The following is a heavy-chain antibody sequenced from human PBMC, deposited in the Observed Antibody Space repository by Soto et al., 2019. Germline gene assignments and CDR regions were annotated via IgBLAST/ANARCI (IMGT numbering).Heavy chain of an antibody. D-gene: IGHD2-2*01. J-gene: IGHJ5*02. V-gene: IGHV4-4*08. CDR1: GDSISSFY. CDR3: ARARRPYDWFDP. CDR2: ISDTGGT. Sequence: QVQLHESGPGLVKPSETLSLTCSVSGDSISSFYWTWIRQAPGKRLEWIGHISDTGGTDYSPSLKSRVSISLDTSKNQFSLRLKFVTSAYTAVYYCARARRPYDWFDPWGLGTLVTVSS.